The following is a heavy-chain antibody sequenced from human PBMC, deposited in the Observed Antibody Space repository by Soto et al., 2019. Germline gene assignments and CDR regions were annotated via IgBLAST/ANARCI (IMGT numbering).Heavy chain of an antibody. CDR2: ISAYNGNT. Sequence: GASVKVSCKASGYTFTSYGISWVRQAPGQGLEWMGWISAYNGNTNYAQKLQGRVTMTTDTSTSTAYMELSSLRSEDTAVYYCARGFMRGIVEEHFDYWGQGTLVTVSS. D-gene: IGHD2-21*01. CDR1: GYTFTSYG. CDR3: ARGFMRGIVEEHFDY. J-gene: IGHJ4*02. V-gene: IGHV1-18*01.